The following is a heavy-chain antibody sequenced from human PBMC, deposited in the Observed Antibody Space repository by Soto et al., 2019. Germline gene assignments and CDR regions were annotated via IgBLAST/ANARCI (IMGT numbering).Heavy chain of an antibody. CDR3: ARGGLIAAAGSFDY. J-gene: IGHJ4*02. CDR2: IIPILGIA. V-gene: IGHV1-69*04. D-gene: IGHD6-13*01. Sequence: GQGLEWMGRIIPILGIANYAQKFQGRVTITADKSTSTAYMELSSLRSEDTAVYYCARGGLIAAAGSFDYWGQGTLVTVSS.